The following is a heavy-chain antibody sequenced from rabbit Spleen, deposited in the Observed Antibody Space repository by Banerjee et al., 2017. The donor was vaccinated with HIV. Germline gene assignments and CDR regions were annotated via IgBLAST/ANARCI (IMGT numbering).Heavy chain of an antibody. J-gene: IGHJ4*01. Sequence: QSLEESGGDLVKPGASLTLTCTASGLDSSSSYWICWVRQAPGKGLEWIACIYTDSSGSTYYASWAKGRFTVSKTSSTVDLKMTSLTAADTATYFCARDKELAIWGYEFDLWGQGTLVTVS. CDR1: GLDSSSSYW. CDR3: ARDKELAIWGYEFDL. D-gene: IGHD3-1*01. V-gene: IGHV1S40*01. CDR2: IYTDSSGST.